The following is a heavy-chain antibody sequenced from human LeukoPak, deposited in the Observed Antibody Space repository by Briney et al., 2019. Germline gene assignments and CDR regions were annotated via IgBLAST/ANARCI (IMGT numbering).Heavy chain of an antibody. CDR3: AKLYSSGWSPFDY. V-gene: IGHV3-74*01. Sequence: GGSLRLSCAASGFTFSSHWMHWVRQAPGKGLVWVSRINSDGSSISYADSVKGRFTISRDNAKNTLYLQMNSLRAEDTAVYYCAKLYSSGWSPFDYWGQGTLVTVSS. CDR1: GFTFSSHW. CDR2: INSDGSSI. J-gene: IGHJ4*02. D-gene: IGHD6-19*01.